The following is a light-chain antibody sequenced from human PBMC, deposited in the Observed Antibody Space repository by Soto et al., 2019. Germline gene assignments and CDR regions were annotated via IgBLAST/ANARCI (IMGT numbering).Light chain of an antibody. Sequence: EIVMTQSPATLSVSPGERATLSCRASQSVSSNLAWYQQKPGQAPRLLIYGASIRATGIPARFSGSGSGTEFTLTISSLQSEDFVVYYCQQYNNVPRTFVQVTKVEIK. J-gene: IGKJ1*01. CDR3: QQYNNVPRT. V-gene: IGKV3D-15*01. CDR2: GAS. CDR1: QSVSSN.